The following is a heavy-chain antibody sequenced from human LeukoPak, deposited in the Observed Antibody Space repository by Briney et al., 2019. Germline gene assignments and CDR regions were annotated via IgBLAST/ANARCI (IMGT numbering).Heavy chain of an antibody. D-gene: IGHD3-22*01. CDR3: ARHLEGRYYYDSSGYYPDY. Sequence: SETLSLTCTVSGGSISSSSYYWGWLRPPPAKGLEWLGSIYYIWNTYYSPSLKSRVTISVDTSKNQFTLKLSSVTAADTAVYYCARHLEGRYYYDSSGYYPDYWGQGTLVTVSS. J-gene: IGHJ4*02. CDR2: IYYIWNT. CDR1: GGSISSSSYY. V-gene: IGHV4-39*01.